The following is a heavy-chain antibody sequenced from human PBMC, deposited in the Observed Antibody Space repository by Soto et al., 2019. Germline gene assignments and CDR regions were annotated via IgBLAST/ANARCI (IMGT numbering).Heavy chain of an antibody. CDR2: ISERGDTT. CDR1: GFTISRNA. V-gene: IGHV3-23*01. D-gene: IGHD5-18*01. J-gene: IGHJ4*02. CDR3: ARSGTAMALDY. Sequence: GGSLRLSCAASGFTISRNAMYWVRQAPGKGLEWISGISERGDTTHYAESVKGRFTISRDNAKNSLYLQMNSLRAEDTAVYYCARSGTAMALDYWGQGTLVTVSS.